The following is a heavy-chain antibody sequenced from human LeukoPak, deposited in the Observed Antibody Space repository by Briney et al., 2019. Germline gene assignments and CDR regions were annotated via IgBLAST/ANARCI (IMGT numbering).Heavy chain of an antibody. J-gene: IGHJ4*02. D-gene: IGHD3-22*01. V-gene: IGHV3-30*18. CDR3: AKGKYYYDSSGYPFDY. CDR1: GFTFSSCG. CDR2: ISYDGSNK. Sequence: PGGSLRLSCAASGFTFSSCGMHWVRQAPGKGLEWVAVISYDGSNKYYADSAKGRFTISRDNSKNTLYLQMNSLRAEDTAVYYCAKGKYYYDSSGYPFDYWGQGTLVTVSS.